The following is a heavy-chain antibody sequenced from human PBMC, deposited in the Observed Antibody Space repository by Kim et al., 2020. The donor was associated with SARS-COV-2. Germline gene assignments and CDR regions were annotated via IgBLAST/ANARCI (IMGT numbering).Heavy chain of an antibody. CDR2: IYYSGST. D-gene: IGHD3-10*01. Sequence: SETLSLTCTVSGDSIDSSSHYWGWIRQPPGKGLERIGSIYYSGSTYYNASLKSRVTMSVDEFKKQFSLKLSSVTAADTAVYYCVRDLYYYASGSLSYFD. CDR1: GDSIDSSSHY. V-gene: IGHV4-39*07. J-gene: IGHJ4*01. CDR3: VRDLYYYASGSLSYFD.